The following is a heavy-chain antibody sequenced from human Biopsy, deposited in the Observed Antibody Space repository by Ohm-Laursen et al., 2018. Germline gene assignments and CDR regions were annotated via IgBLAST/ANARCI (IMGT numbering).Heavy chain of an antibody. J-gene: IGHJ4*02. D-gene: IGHD2-8*01. CDR3: AKCMARGSNYYFHH. CDR1: GFTFCSYS. CDR2: MWYDGSNK. Sequence: RSLRLSCAASGFTFCSYSMRWDRQAPGKGPERGVAMWYDGSNKNYADSDKARITISRDNSKNTLYLQMNSLRGEDTAVYYCAKCMARGSNYYFHHCGQGTLVTVSS. V-gene: IGHV3-33*06.